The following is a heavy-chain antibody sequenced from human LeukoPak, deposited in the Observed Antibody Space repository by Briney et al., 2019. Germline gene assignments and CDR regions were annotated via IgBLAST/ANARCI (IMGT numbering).Heavy chain of an antibody. CDR3: ARGWTNWFDP. J-gene: IGHJ5*02. Sequence: SVKVSCKASGGTFSSYAIGWVRQAPGQGLEWMGGIIPIFGTANYAQKFQGRVTITTDESTSTAYMELSSLRSEDTAVYYCARGWTNWFDPWGQGTLVTVSS. CDR2: IIPIFGTA. D-gene: IGHD2-15*01. CDR1: GGTFSSYA. V-gene: IGHV1-69*05.